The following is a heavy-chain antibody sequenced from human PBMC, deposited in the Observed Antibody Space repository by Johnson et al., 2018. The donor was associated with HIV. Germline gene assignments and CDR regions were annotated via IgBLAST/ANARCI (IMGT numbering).Heavy chain of an antibody. CDR2: RNQAGSEK. Sequence: VQVVESGGGLVKPGGSLRLSCAASGSTFSDYYMSWIRPAPGKGLEWVANRNQAGSEKYYVDSVKGRLTISRDNSKNTQYLQMNSLRVEDTAVYYCAKGSWALWSPWGQGTMVAVSS. CDR3: AKGSWALWSP. J-gene: IGHJ3*01. CDR1: GSTFSDYY. D-gene: IGHD1-26*01. V-gene: IGHV3-7*03.